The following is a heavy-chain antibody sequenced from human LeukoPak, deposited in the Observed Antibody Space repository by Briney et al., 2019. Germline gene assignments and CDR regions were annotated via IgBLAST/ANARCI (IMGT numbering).Heavy chain of an antibody. V-gene: IGHV3-33*01. CDR2: IWYDGSNK. CDR1: GFTFSSYG. Sequence: GGSLRLSCAASGFTFSSYGMHWVRQAPGKGLEWVAVIWYDGSNKYYADSVKGRFTISRDNSKNTLYLQMNSLRAEDTAVYYCAREGYEYHYYYGMDVWGQGTTVTVSS. CDR3: AREGYEYHYYYGMDV. D-gene: IGHD5-12*01. J-gene: IGHJ6*02.